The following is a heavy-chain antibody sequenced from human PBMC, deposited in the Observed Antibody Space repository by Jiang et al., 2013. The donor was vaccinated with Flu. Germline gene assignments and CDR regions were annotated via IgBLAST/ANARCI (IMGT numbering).Heavy chain of an antibody. V-gene: IGHV1-8*01. D-gene: IGHD4-11*01. J-gene: IGHJ4*02. CDR2: MNPNSGNT. CDR1: GYTFTSYD. Sequence: VQLVESGAEVKKPGASVKVSCKASGYTFTSYDINWVRQATGQGLEWMGWMNPNSGNTGYAQKFQGRVTMTRNTSISTAYMELSSLRSEDTAVYYCAAHDYSNYHSVDYWGQGTLVTVSS. CDR3: AAHDYSNYHSVDY.